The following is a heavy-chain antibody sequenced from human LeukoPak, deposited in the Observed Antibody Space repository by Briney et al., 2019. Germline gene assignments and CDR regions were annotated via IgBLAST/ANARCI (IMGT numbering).Heavy chain of an antibody. CDR3: AHKFWNYYGSGRPPYWYFDL. D-gene: IGHD3-10*01. CDR1: GFSLSTSGGG. J-gene: IGHJ2*01. Sequence: SGPTLVNPTQTLTLTCTFSGFSLSTSGGGVGWIPQSPGKALEWLALIYWYDGKRYSPSLKSRLTITKDTSKNQVVLTMTNMDPVDTATYYCAHKFWNYYGSGRPPYWYFDLWGRGTLVTVSS. CDR2: IYWYDGK. V-gene: IGHV2-5*01.